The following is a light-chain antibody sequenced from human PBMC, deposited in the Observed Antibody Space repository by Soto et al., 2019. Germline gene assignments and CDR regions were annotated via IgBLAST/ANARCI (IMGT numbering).Light chain of an antibody. CDR3: QQGYT. J-gene: IGKJ2*01. V-gene: IGKV3-15*01. CDR2: GAS. CDR1: QSVSSN. Sequence: EIVMTQSPATLSVSPGERATLSCRASQSVSSNLAWYQQKPGQAPRLLIYGASTRATGIPARFSGSGSGTEFTLTISSLQSEDFAVYSCQQGYTFGQGTKLEIK.